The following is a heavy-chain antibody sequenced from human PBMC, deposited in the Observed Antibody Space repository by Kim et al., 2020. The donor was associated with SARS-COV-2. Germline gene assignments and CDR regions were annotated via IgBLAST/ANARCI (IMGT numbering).Heavy chain of an antibody. CDR2: INNDGSKT. Sequence: GGSLRLSCVASGFTFSSYSMYWVRQAPGKGLLWVSRINNDGSKTYYADSVKGQFTTSRDNAKNTVYLQLNNLGVEDTALYYCERGATGNFDVWGQGTMVTVSS. V-gene: IGHV3-74*01. D-gene: IGHD3-9*01. CDR1: GFTFSSYS. J-gene: IGHJ3*01. CDR3: ERGATGNFDV.